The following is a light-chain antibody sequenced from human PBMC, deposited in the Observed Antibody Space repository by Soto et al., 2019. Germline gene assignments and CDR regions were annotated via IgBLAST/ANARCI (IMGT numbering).Light chain of an antibody. J-gene: IGLJ3*02. Sequence: QSALTQPASVSGSPGQSITISCTGTRSDVGGYNLVSWYRQHPGKAPKLMISGGSKRPSGVSNRFSGSKSGNTASLTISGLQAEDEADYYCCSYAGDITWVFGGGTKLTVL. V-gene: IGLV2-23*01. CDR2: GGS. CDR1: RSDVGGYNL. CDR3: CSYAGDITWV.